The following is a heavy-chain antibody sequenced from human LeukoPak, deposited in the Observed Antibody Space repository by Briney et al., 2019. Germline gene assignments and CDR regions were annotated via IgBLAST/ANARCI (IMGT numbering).Heavy chain of an antibody. CDR2: ISYDGTKK. CDR1: GFTFRHYA. J-gene: IGHJ4*02. D-gene: IGHD3-3*01. Sequence: GSLTLSCATSGFTFRHYAMHWVRQAPGKGLEWVAVISYDGTKKYYGDFVKGRFPTSRDNSNSLLYLQMNNLTSDDGGVYYCARARSGYLGYWGQGALVTVSS. V-gene: IGHV3-30*04. CDR3: ARARSGYLGY.